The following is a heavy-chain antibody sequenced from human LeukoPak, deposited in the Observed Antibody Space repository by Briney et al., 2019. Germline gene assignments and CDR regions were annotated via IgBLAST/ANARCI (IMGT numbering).Heavy chain of an antibody. V-gene: IGHV3-23*01. CDR1: GFTFSSYA. CDR2: ISGSGGST. Sequence: PGGSLRLSCAASGFTFSSYAMSWVRQAPGKGLEWVSAISGSGGSTYYADSVKGRFTISRDNSKTPLYLQMNRLRAEDTAVYYCAKTGGRGDLLSAFDYWGQGTLVTVSS. D-gene: IGHD2-21*02. CDR3: AKTGGRGDLLSAFDY. J-gene: IGHJ4*02.